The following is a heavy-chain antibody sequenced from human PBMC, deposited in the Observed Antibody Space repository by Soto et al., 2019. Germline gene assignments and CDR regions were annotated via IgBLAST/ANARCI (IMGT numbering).Heavy chain of an antibody. CDR2: IIPILGIA. Sequence: QVQLVQSGAAVKKPGSSVKVSCKASGGTFSSYTISWVRQAPGQGLEWMGRIIPILGIANYAQKFQGRVTITADKSTSTAYMELSSLRSEDTAVYYCARDSATHGDPYPWGQGTLVTVSS. CDR1: GGTFSSYT. CDR3: ARDSATHGDPYP. V-gene: IGHV1-69*08. D-gene: IGHD4-17*01. J-gene: IGHJ5*02.